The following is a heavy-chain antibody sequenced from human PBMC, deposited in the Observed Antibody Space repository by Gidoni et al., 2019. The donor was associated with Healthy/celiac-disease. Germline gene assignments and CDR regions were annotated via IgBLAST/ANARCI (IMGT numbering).Heavy chain of an antibody. V-gene: IGHV3-53*04. CDR3: ARDHSAYCGGDCYLGWFDP. Sequence: PGKGLEWVSVLYSGGSTYYVDSVKGRFTISRHNSKNTLYLQMNSLRAEDTAVYYCARDHSAYCGGDCYLGWFDPWGQGTLVTVSS. D-gene: IGHD2-21*02. J-gene: IGHJ5*02. CDR2: LYSGGST.